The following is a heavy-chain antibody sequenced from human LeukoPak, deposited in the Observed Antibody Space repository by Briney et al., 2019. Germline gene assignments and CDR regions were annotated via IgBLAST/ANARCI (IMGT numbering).Heavy chain of an antibody. Sequence: HPGGSLRLSCTASGFTFSSYWMQWVRQAPGKGLVWVSRINSDGSSRSCGDSVKGRFTISRDNAKNTLYLQMNSLRAEDTALYYGARGSILYYGSGSYYSWFDPWGQGTLVTVSS. V-gene: IGHV3-74*01. CDR2: INSDGSSR. D-gene: IGHD3-10*01. J-gene: IGHJ5*02. CDR1: GFTFSSYW. CDR3: ARGSILYYGSGSYYSWFDP.